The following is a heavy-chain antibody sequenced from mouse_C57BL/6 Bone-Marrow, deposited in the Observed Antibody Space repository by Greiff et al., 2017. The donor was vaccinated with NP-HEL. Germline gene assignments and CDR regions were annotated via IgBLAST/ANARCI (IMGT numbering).Heavy chain of an antibody. J-gene: IGHJ4*01. V-gene: IGHV1-64*01. D-gene: IGHD2-1*01. CDR1: GYTFTSYW. Sequence: QVQLQQPGAELVKPGASVKLSCKASGYTFTSYWMHWVKQRPGQGLEWIGMIHPNSGSTNYNEKFKSKATLTVDKSSSTAYMLLSSLTSEDSAVYYCARGGYGNFYAMDYWGQGTSVTVSS. CDR3: ARGGYGNFYAMDY. CDR2: IHPNSGST.